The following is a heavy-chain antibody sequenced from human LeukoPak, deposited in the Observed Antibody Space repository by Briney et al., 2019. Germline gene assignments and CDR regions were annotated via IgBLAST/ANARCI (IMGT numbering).Heavy chain of an antibody. J-gene: IGHJ4*02. CDR2: ISYDGSNK. V-gene: IGHV3-30-3*01. CDR3: ARDRAQVYYFDY. Sequence: GGSLRLSCAASGFTFSSYAMHWVRQAPGKGLEWVAVISYDGSNKYYADSVKGRFTIPRDNSKNTLYLQMNSLRAEDTAVYYCARDRAQVYYFDYWGQGTLVTVSS. CDR1: GFTFSSYA.